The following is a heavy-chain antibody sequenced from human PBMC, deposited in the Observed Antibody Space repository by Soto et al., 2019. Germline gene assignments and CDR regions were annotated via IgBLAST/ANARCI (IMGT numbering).Heavy chain of an antibody. CDR3: ASTVTRASYYYGMDV. J-gene: IGHJ6*02. D-gene: IGHD4-17*01. CDR1: GFTVSSNY. V-gene: IGHV3-53*01. CDR2: IYSGGST. Sequence: XVSLRLSCAASGFTVSSNYMSGVRQAPGKGLEWVSVIYSGGSTYYADSVKGRFTISRDNSKNTLYLQMNSLRAEDTAVYYCASTVTRASYYYGMDVWGQGTTVTVSS.